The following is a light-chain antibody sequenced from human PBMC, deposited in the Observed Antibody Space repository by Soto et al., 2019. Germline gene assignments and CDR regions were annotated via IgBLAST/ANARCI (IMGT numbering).Light chain of an antibody. V-gene: IGLV1-44*01. CDR2: SHN. CDR3: AAWDDSLNGVV. J-gene: IGLJ3*02. Sequence: QAVVTQPPSASGTPGQRVSISCSGSASNIGSNGVNWYQQLPGTAPKLLIYSHNQRPSGVPDRFSGSKSGTSGSLAISGLQSEDEADYYCAAWDDSLNGVVFGGGTKLTVL. CDR1: ASNIGSNG.